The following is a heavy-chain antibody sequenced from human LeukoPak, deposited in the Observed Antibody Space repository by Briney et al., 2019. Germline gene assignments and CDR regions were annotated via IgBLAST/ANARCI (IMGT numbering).Heavy chain of an antibody. V-gene: IGHV4-59*01. CDR2: IYYSGST. D-gene: IGHD2-15*01. CDR1: GGSISSYY. Sequence: PSETLSLTCTVSGGSISSYYWSWIRQPPGKGLEWIGYIYYSGSTNYNPSLKSRVTISKDTSKNQFSLKLSSVTAADTAVYYCAREAHCSGGSCYYADYWDQGNLVTVSS. J-gene: IGHJ4*02. CDR3: AREAHCSGGSCYYADY.